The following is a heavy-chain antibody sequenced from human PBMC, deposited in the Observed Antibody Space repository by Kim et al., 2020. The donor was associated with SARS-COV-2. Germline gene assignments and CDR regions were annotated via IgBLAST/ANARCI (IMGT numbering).Heavy chain of an antibody. J-gene: IGHJ6*03. CDR3: ARDGAGGDHYYYMDV. V-gene: IGHV1-3*01. D-gene: IGHD2-21*02. Sequence: ASVKVSCKASGYIFTSYLIHWVRQAPGQRLEWMGWINADNGNTKYSQKLQGRVTITRDTSASTVYMELSSLRSQDTAVYYCARDGAGGDHYYYMDVWGKGTTVTVSS. CDR2: INADNGNT. CDR1: GYIFTSYL.